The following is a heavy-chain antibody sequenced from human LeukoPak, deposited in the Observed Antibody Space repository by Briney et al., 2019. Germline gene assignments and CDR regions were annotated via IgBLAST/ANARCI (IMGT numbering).Heavy chain of an antibody. V-gene: IGHV3-21*01. J-gene: IGHJ4*02. Sequence: GGSLRLSCAASGLPFSSHSMTSVRQARGKGLEWVPSISRCRRHINYAPSVNGRFTISRENAKNLLYLQMNSLRAEDTAVYYCARDGYDVDTAMVVPFDYWGQGTLVTVS. CDR2: ISRCRRHI. CDR1: GLPFSSHS. D-gene: IGHD5-18*01. CDR3: ARDGYDVDTAMVVPFDY.